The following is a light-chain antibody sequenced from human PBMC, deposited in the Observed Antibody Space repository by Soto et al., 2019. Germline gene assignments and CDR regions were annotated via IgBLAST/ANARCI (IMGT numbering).Light chain of an antibody. CDR3: QQYNYYST. CDR1: QSISKW. V-gene: IGKV1-5*01. Sequence: DIQMTQSPSTLSASVGDRVTITCRASQSISKWLAWYQQKPGKAPKLLLYDVSSLQSGVPSRFSGSGSGTEFTLTIRTLQPDDFATYYCQQYNYYSTFGQGTKLETK. CDR2: DVS. J-gene: IGKJ2*01.